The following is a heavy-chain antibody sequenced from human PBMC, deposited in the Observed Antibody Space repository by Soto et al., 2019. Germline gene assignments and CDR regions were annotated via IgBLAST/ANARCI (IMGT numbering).Heavy chain of an antibody. CDR2: IIPIFGTA. CDR3: ARGIWAAVAISYYYYGMDV. V-gene: IGHV1-69*01. D-gene: IGHD6-19*01. CDR1: GGTFSSYA. J-gene: IGHJ6*02. Sequence: VQLVQSGAEVKKPGSSVKVSCKASGGTFSSYAISWVRQAPGQGLEWMGGIIPIFGTANYAQKFQGRVTITADESTSTAYMELSSLRSEDTAVYYCARGIWAAVAISYYYYGMDVWGQGTTVTVSS.